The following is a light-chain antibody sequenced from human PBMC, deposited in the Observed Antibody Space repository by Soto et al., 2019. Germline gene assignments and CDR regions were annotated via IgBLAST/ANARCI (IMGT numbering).Light chain of an antibody. CDR3: WAWDSGLSGVV. CDR1: TSNIGNNY. J-gene: IGLJ2*01. Sequence: QSVLTQPPSVSAAPGQKVIISCSGHTSNIGNNYVSWYQQLPGTAPKLLIYDNNLRPSGIPDRFSGSKSGTSATLGITGVQTGDEADYYCWAWDSGLSGVVFGGGTKLTVL. V-gene: IGLV1-51*01. CDR2: DNN.